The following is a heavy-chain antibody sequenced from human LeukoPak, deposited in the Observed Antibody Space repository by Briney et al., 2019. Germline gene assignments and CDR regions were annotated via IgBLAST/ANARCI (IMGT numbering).Heavy chain of an antibody. CDR1: GGTFSSYA. CDR2: IIPIFGTA. CDR3: ARERAEVRYFDY. V-gene: IGHV1-69*13. Sequence: ASVKVSCKASGGTFSSYAISWVRQAPGQGLEWMGGIIPIFGTANYAQKFQGRVTITADESTSTAYMELSSLRSEDTAVYYCARERAEVRYFDYWGQGTLVTVSS. J-gene: IGHJ4*02. D-gene: IGHD6-13*01.